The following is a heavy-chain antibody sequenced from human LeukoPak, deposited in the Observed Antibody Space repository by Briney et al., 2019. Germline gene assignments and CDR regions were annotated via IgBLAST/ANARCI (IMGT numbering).Heavy chain of an antibody. J-gene: IGHJ6*03. D-gene: IGHD6-19*01. CDR2: IYYSGST. V-gene: IGHV4-39*07. CDR1: GGSISSSSYY. Sequence: PSETLSLTCTVSGGSISSSSYYWGWIRQPPGKGLEWVGSIYYSGSTYYNPSLKSRVTMSVDTSKNQFSLKLSSVTAADTAVYYCARISSGWYLVGSYYYYMDVWGKGTTVTVSS. CDR3: ARISSGWYLVGSYYYYMDV.